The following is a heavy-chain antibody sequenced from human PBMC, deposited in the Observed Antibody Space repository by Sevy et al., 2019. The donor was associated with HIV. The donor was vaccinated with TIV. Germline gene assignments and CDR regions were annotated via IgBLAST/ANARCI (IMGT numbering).Heavy chain of an antibody. J-gene: IGHJ4*02. CDR3: AREGCSKPHDY. CDR1: GFTFSNYA. V-gene: IGHV3-23*01. D-gene: IGHD2-2*01. CDR2: VSFGCGKI. Sequence: GGSLRLSCAASGFTFSNYAMSWVRQAPGKGLEWVSTVSFGCGKINYADSVKGRFTLSRDNSKNTLYLQMNSLRAEDTALYYCAREGCSKPHDYWGQGTLVTVSS.